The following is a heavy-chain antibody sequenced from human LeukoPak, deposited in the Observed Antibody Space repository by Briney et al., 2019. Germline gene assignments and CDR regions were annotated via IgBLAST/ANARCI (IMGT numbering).Heavy chain of an antibody. Sequence: GGSLRLSCAASGFTFSSYAMSWVRQAPGKGLEWVSAISSSAGSTDYADSVRGRFTVSRDNSKNTLYLQMNSLRAEDTAAYYCARSGLNRFDYWGQGTLVTVSS. J-gene: IGHJ4*02. V-gene: IGHV3-23*01. CDR1: GFTFSSYA. CDR3: ARSGLNRFDY. CDR2: ISSSAGST. D-gene: IGHD2-15*01.